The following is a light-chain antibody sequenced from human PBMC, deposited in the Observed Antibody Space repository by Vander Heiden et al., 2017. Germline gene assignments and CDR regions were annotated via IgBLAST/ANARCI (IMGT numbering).Light chain of an antibody. V-gene: IGKV1-5*03. CDR3: QKDNSYPWT. CDR1: QSIGFW. CDR2: KAS. J-gene: IGKJ1*01. Sequence: DIQMMQSPSTLSASVGDRVTITCRASQSIGFWLAWYQQKPGKAPNLLIYKASSLESGVPSRFSGKGSGTEFTLTISSLQPDDFATYYCQKDNSYPWTFGQGTKMEIK.